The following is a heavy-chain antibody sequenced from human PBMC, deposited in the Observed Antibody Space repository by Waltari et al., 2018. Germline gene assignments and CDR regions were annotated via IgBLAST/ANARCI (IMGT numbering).Heavy chain of an antibody. D-gene: IGHD3-22*01. J-gene: IGHJ4*02. CDR3: ARDSSGYYSSLNY. CDR2: INPNSGGT. CDR1: GYTFTGYY. Sequence: QVQLVQSGAEVKKPGASVKVSCKASGYTFTGYYMHWVRQAPGKGLEWMGWINPNSGGTNDAQKFQGRVTMTRDTSISTAYMELSRLRSDDTAVYYCARDSSGYYSSLNYWGQGTLVTVSS. V-gene: IGHV1-2*02.